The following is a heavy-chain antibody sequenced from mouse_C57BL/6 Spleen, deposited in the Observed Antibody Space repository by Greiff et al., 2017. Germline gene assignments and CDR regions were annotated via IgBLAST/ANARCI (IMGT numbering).Heavy chain of an antibody. CDR2: IHPNSGST. J-gene: IGHJ2*01. Sequence: QVQLQQPGAELVKPGASVKLSCKASGYTFTSYWMHWVKQRPGQGLEWIGMIHPNSGSTNYNEKFKSKATLTVDKSSSTAYMQLSSLTSEDSAVYYCARGDGSSYCLAYWGQGTTLTVSS. CDR1: GYTFTSYW. D-gene: IGHD1-1*01. V-gene: IGHV1-64*01. CDR3: ARGDGSSYCLAY.